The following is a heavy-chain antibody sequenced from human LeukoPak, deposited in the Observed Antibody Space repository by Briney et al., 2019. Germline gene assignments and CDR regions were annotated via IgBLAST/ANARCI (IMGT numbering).Heavy chain of an antibody. CDR3: AKEGNPAVTTYDS. CDR2: LTGSGGST. CDR1: GFAFSNYA. V-gene: IGHV3-23*01. D-gene: IGHD4-17*01. J-gene: IGHJ4*02. Sequence: PGGSLRLSCAASGFAFSNYAMGGVRQAPGKGLEWVSSLTGSGGSTYYADSVKGRFTISRDNSKSTLYLQMNSLRAEDTALYYCAKEGNPAVTTYDSWGQGTLVTVSS.